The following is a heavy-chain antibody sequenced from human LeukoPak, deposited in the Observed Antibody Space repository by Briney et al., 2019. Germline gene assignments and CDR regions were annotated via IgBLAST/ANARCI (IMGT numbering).Heavy chain of an antibody. D-gene: IGHD3-10*01. CDR3: ATDLMITMVRGVILDY. J-gene: IGHJ4*02. CDR2: VDPEDGET. V-gene: IGHV1-69-2*01. Sequence: ASVKISCKVSGYTFTDYYMHWVQQAPGKGLEWMGLVDPEDGETIYAEKFQGRVTITADTSTDTAYVELSSLRSEDTAVYYCATDLMITMVRGVILDYWGQGTLVTVSS. CDR1: GYTFTDYY.